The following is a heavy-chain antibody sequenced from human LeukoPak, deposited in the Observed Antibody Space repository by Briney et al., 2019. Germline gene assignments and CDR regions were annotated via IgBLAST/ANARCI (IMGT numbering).Heavy chain of an antibody. Sequence: PSETLSLTCTVSGVSISSYYWSWIRQPPGKGLEWIGYIYYSGSTNYNPSLKSRVTISVDTSKNQFSLKLSSVTAADTAVYYCARLATVVTAIGNDAFDIWGQGTMVTVSS. J-gene: IGHJ3*02. V-gene: IGHV4-59*08. D-gene: IGHD2-21*02. CDR1: GVSISSYY. CDR2: IYYSGST. CDR3: ARLATVVTAIGNDAFDI.